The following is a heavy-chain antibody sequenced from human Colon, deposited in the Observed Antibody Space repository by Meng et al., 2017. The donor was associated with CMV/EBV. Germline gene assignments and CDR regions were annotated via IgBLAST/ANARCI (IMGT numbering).Heavy chain of an antibody. CDR2: IKPNSGDT. CDR1: GYTFTDCY. J-gene: IGHJ6*02. V-gene: IGHV1-2*02. Sequence: ASVKVSCKASGYTFTDCYIHWVRQAPGQGLEWMGWIKPNSGDTNYAQKFQGRVTMTRDTSISTAYMEVSSLTSDDTAVYYCARDAIYYNRTGPHGMDVWGQGNTVTVSS. D-gene: IGHD3-22*01. CDR3: ARDAIYYNRTGPHGMDV.